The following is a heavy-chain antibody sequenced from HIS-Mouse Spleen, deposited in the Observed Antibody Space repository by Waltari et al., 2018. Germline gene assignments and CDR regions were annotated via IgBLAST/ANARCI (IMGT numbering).Heavy chain of an antibody. CDR2: IYYRGGT. D-gene: IGHD2-2*01. CDR1: GGSISSSSYY. Sequence: QLQLQESGPGLVKPSETLSLTCTVSGGSISSSSYYWGWIRQPPGKGREWIGSIYYRGGTYTNPSPRSGVTISVDTAENQFSLKLSSVTAAYTAVYYCARARDDIVVVPAADVYFDYWGQGTLVTVSS. CDR3: ARARDDIVVVPAADVYFDY. V-gene: IGHV4-39*07. J-gene: IGHJ4*02.